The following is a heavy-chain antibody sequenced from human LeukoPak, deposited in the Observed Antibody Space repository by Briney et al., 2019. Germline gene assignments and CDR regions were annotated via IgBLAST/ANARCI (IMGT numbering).Heavy chain of an antibody. D-gene: IGHD3-22*01. CDR2: IYTSGST. V-gene: IGHV4-61*02. CDR1: GGSISSGSYY. Sequence: PSETLSLTCTVSGGSISSGSYYWSWIRQPAGKGLEWIGRIYTSGSTNYNPSLKSRVTISVDTSKNQFSLKLSSVTAADTAVYYCATSSYYYDSSGPGGGYWGQGTLVTVSS. CDR3: ATSSYYYDSSGPGGGY. J-gene: IGHJ4*02.